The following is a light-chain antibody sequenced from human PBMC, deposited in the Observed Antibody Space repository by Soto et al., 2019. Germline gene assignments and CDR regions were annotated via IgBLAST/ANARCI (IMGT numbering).Light chain of an antibody. J-gene: IGLJ2*01. V-gene: IGLV2-23*02. Sequence: QSALTQPASLSESLGQTITFFCTGTSRDVGTYNLVSWYQQYPGKAPKLLIYEVTKRPSGVSNRFSGSKSGNTASLTISGVPAEDEAGYYLSTYTGGAPFVVFGRGTQLAVL. CDR1: SRDVGTYNL. CDR3: STYTGGAPFVV. CDR2: EVT.